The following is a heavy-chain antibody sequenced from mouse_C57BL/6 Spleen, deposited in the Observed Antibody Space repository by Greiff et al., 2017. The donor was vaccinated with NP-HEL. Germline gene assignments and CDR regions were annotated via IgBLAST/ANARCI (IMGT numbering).Heavy chain of an antibody. CDR2: ISSGGDYI. CDR3: TREERDGYAMDY. CDR1: GFTFSSYA. D-gene: IGHD2-3*01. Sequence: DVQLVESGEGLVKPGGSLKLSCAASGFTFSSYAMSWVRQTPEKRLEWVAYISSGGDYIYYADTVKGRFTISRDNARNTLYLQMSSLKSEDTAMYYCTREERDGYAMDYWGQGTSVTVSS. J-gene: IGHJ4*01. V-gene: IGHV5-9-1*02.